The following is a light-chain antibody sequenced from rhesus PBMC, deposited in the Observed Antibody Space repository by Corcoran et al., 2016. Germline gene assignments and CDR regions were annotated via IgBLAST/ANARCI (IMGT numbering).Light chain of an antibody. J-gene: IGKJ4*01. CDR3: QQYSNWPLT. V-gene: IGKV3-42*02. CDR1: QSVNSN. CDR2: DIS. Sequence: EIVLTQSPATLSLSPGEGATLSCRASQSVNSNLAWYQQNLEQVPRLVINDISSRATGLPDRFSGIGAGTDFTLTISSLEPEDFAVYYCQQYSNWPLTFGGGTKVEIK.